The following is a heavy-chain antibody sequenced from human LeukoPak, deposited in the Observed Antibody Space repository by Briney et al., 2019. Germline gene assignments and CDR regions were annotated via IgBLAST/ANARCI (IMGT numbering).Heavy chain of an antibody. CDR3: AKTLGEHYYYDLPNY. CDR1: GFTFSSYE. J-gene: IGHJ4*02. Sequence: PGGSLRLSCAASGFTFSSYEMNWVRQAPGKGLEWVSYISSSGSTIYYADSVKGRFTISRDNAKNSLYLQMNSLRAEDTAVYYCAKTLGEHYYYDLPNYWGQGTLVTVSS. D-gene: IGHD3-22*01. CDR2: ISSSGSTI. V-gene: IGHV3-48*03.